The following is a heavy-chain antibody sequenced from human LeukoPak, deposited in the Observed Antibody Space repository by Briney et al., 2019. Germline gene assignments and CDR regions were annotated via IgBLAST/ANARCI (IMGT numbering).Heavy chain of an antibody. CDR1: GGSISSGSYY. CDR2: IYTSGST. Sequence: SETLSLTCTGSGGSISSGSYYWSWIRQPAGKGLEWIGRIYTSGSTNYNPSLKSRVTISVDTSKNQFSLKLSSVTAADTAVYYCARDPIVLMVYDTYYYYYMDVWGKGTTVTVSS. CDR3: ARDPIVLMVYDTYYYYYMDV. V-gene: IGHV4-61*02. D-gene: IGHD2-8*01. J-gene: IGHJ6*03.